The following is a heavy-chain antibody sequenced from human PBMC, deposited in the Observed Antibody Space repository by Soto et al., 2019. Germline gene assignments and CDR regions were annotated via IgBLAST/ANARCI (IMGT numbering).Heavy chain of an antibody. D-gene: IGHD3-10*01. CDR1: GGSINSDYYY. V-gene: IGHV4-30-4*01. Sequence: QVQLQESGPGLVKPSQTLSLTCTVSGGSINSDYYYWSWMRQTPGRGLEWIAYLSHSGNTYYNSSLKSRLTISVDTCKNQFSLNLSSVTAADTDVYYCARSYRVLGNFDSWVQGTLVTVS. CDR3: ARSYRVLGNFDS. CDR2: LSHSGNT. J-gene: IGHJ4*02.